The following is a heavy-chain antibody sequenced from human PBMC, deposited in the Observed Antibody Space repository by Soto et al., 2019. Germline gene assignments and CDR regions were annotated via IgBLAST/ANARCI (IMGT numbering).Heavy chain of an antibody. Sequence: QVQLVQSGAEVKKPESSVKVSCKAPGGTFSTYAISWVRQAPGQGLEWMGGIIPMFGTANYAQRFQDRVTITADESTNTVYMELSSLRSEDTAVYFCASGIQLWLRRINYGYSCWGQGTLVTVSS. D-gene: IGHD5-18*01. V-gene: IGHV1-69*12. CDR2: IIPMFGTA. CDR3: ASGIQLWLRRINYGYSC. CDR1: GGTFSTYA. J-gene: IGHJ4*02.